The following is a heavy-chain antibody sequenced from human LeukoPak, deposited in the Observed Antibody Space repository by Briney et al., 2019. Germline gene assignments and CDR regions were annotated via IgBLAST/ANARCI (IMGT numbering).Heavy chain of an antibody. D-gene: IGHD3-3*01. Sequence: QPGGSLRLFCAASGFTFSSYAMSWVRQAPGKGLEWVSAISGSGGSTYYADSVKGRFTISRDNSKNTLYLQMNSLRAEDTAVYYCAKDGRFSDDFWSGYDYWGQGTLVTVSS. J-gene: IGHJ4*02. CDR2: ISGSGGST. CDR1: GFTFSSYA. CDR3: AKDGRFSDDFWSGYDY. V-gene: IGHV3-23*01.